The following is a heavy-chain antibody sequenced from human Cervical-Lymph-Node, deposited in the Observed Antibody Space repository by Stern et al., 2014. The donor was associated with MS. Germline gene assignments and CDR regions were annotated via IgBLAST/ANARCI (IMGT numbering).Heavy chain of an antibody. V-gene: IGHV3-30*18. CDR3: AKDMVATIRGYYFDY. CDR2: ISYDGSNK. D-gene: IGHD5-24*01. CDR1: GFTFSRYG. Sequence: QVQLVESGGGVVQPGRSLRLSCAASGFTFSRYGMHWVRQAPGKGLEWVAVISYDGSNKYYADSVKGRFTISRDNSKNTLYLQMNSLRAEDTAVYYCAKDMVATIRGYYFDYWGQGTLVTVSS. J-gene: IGHJ4*02.